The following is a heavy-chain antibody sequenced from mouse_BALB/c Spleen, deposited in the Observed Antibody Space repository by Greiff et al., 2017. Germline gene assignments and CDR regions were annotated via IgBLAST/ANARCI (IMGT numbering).Heavy chain of an antibody. D-gene: IGHD1-1*01. J-gene: IGHJ1*01. CDR2: IYPGNGDT. V-gene: IGHV1-12*01. CDR1: GYTFTSYN. Sequence: LQQPGAELVKPGASVKMSCKASGYTFTSYNMHWVKQTPGQGLEWIGAIYPGNGDTSYNQKFKGKATLTADKSSSTAYMQLSSLTSEDSAVYYCARRDTTVVGRYWYFDVWGAGTTVTVSS. CDR3: ARRDTTVVGRYWYFDV.